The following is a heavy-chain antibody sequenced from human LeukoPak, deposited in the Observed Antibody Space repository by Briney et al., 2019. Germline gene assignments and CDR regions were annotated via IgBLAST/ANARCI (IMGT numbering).Heavy chain of an antibody. D-gene: IGHD1-26*01. V-gene: IGHV3-30*03. J-gene: IGHJ4*02. CDR1: GFTFSSFG. Sequence: GGSLRLSCAASGFTFSSFGMHWVRQAPGKGLEWVAFISYGGSNDYYADSVKGRFTISRDNSKNTLYLQMNSLRAEDTAVYYCGSGNYLVYWGQGTLITVSS. CDR3: GSGNYLVY. CDR2: ISYGGSND.